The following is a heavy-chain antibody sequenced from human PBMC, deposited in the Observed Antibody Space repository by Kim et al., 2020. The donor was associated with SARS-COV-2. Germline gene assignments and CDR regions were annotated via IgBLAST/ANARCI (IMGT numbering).Heavy chain of an antibody. J-gene: IGHJ4*02. V-gene: IGHV3-23*01. CDR1: GFTFSSYA. CDR2: ISASGGDT. CDR3: AKVTAIGAPFYAY. D-gene: IGHD2-21*02. Sequence: GGSLRLSCAASGFTFSSYALSWVRQAPGKGLEWVSGISASGGDTAYADSVQGRFTISRDNSKNALNLEMNSLRVEDTALYYCAKVTAIGAPFYAYWGQGT.